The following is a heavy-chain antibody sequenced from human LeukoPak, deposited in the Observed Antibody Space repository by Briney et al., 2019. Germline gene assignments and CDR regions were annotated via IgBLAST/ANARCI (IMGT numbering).Heavy chain of an antibody. Sequence: SETLSLTCTVSGGSISSSSYYWGWIRQPPGKGLEWIGSIYYSGSTYYNPSLKSRVTISVDTSKNQFSLKLSSVTAADTAVYYCARISSWYLFDYWGQGTLVTVSS. J-gene: IGHJ4*02. D-gene: IGHD6-13*01. CDR2: IYYSGST. CDR3: ARISSWYLFDY. CDR1: GGSISSSSYY. V-gene: IGHV4-39*07.